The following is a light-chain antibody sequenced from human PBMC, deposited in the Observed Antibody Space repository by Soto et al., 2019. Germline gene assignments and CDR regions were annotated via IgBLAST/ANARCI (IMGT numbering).Light chain of an antibody. CDR1: SSNIGAGYD. CDR2: GNS. Sequence: QSVLTQPPSVSGAPGQRVTISCTGSSSNIGAGYDVHWYQQLPGTAPKLLIYGNSNRPSGVPDRFSGSMSGTSASLAITGLEAGDEADYCCQSYDSSLGGSGVFGTGTKLTLL. V-gene: IGLV1-40*01. J-gene: IGLJ1*01. CDR3: QSYDSSLGGSGV.